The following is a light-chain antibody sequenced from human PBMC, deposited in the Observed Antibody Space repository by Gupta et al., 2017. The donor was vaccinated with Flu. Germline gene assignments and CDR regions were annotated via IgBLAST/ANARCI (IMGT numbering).Light chain of an antibody. J-gene: IGKJ5*01. Sequence: ITVRSSQRLLQSNGYNYVDWYLRKPEQSRQLLFDLGSSRACVVADRCSGRGAGKDFTMKISIVEADDVGVYCCMQALQTPITFGHGTRLEIK. CDR2: LGS. CDR3: MQALQTPIT. V-gene: IGKV2-28*01. CDR1: QRLLQSNGYNY.